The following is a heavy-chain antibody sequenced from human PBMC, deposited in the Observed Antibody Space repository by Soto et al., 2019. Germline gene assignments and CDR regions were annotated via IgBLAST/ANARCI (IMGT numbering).Heavy chain of an antibody. CDR1: VFTFSRYA. Sequence: GGSLRLSCAASVFTFSRYAMHWVRQAPGKGLEYVSSISTNGGSTHYADSVKGRFTISRDNSKNTQYLQMSSLRADDTAVYYCVKGEYYHDSSGYYPFDYWGQGTLVTVSS. CDR3: VKGEYYHDSSGYYPFDY. J-gene: IGHJ4*02. V-gene: IGHV3-64D*06. D-gene: IGHD3-22*01. CDR2: ISTNGGST.